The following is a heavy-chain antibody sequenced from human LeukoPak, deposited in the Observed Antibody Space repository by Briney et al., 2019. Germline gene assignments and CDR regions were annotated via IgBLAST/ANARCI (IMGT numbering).Heavy chain of an antibody. Sequence: SQTLSLTCTVSGGSISSGSYYWSWIRQPPGKGLEWIGRIYTSGSTNYNPSLKSRVTISVDTSKNQFSLKLSSVTAADTAVYYCARKYYLDVWGQGTTVTVSS. J-gene: IGHJ6*02. CDR3: ARKYYLDV. D-gene: IGHD3-10*01. CDR1: GGSISSGSYY. V-gene: IGHV4-61*02. CDR2: IYTSGST.